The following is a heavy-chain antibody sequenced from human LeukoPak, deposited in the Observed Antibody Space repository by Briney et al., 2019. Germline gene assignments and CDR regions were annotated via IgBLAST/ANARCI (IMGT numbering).Heavy chain of an antibody. D-gene: IGHD5-24*01. CDR2: ISYDGSNK. J-gene: IGHJ6*03. Sequence: PGGSLRLSCAASGFTFSSYAMHWVRQAPGKGLEWVAVISYDGSNKYYADSVKGRFTISRDNSKNTLYLQMNSLRAEDTAVYYCARVDRSDGYHYMDVWGKGTTVTVSS. CDR1: GFTFSSYA. CDR3: ARVDRSDGYHYMDV. V-gene: IGHV3-30*04.